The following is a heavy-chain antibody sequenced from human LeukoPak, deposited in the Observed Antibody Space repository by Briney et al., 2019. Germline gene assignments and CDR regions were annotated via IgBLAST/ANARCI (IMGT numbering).Heavy chain of an antibody. J-gene: IGHJ4*02. D-gene: IGHD3-3*01. CDR3: ASAKYYDFWSGYYLIDY. V-gene: IGHV4-59*01. Sequence: SETLSLTCTVSGGSISSYYWSWIRQPPGKGLEWIGYIYYSGSTNYNPSLKSRVTISVDTSKNQFSLKLSSVTAADTAVYYCASAKYYDFWSGYYLIDYWGQGTLVTVSS. CDR1: GGSISSYY. CDR2: IYYSGST.